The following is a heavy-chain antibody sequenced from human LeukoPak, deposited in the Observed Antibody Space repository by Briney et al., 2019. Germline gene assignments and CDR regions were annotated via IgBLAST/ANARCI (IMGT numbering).Heavy chain of an antibody. J-gene: IGHJ4*02. CDR2: IRYDGSNK. CDR1: GFTFSSYG. V-gene: IGHV3-30*02. D-gene: IGHD5-18*01. CDR3: AKGLNGYSYGDY. Sequence: GGSLRLSCAASGFTFSSYGMHWVRQAPGKGLEWVAFIRYDGSNKYYADSVKGRFTITRDNSKNTLYLQMNSLRAEDTAVYYCAKGLNGYSYGDYWGQGTLVTVSS.